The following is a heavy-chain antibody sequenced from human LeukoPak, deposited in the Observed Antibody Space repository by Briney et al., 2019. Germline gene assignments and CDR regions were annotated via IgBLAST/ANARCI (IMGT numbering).Heavy chain of an antibody. CDR3: ARASHWNQLHYFDY. J-gene: IGHJ4*02. V-gene: IGHV4-39*07. CDR1: GGSISSSSYY. Sequence: NPSETLSLTCTVSGGSISSSSYYWGWIRQPPGKGLEWIGEIYHSGSTNYNPSLKSRVTISVDKSKNQFSLKLSSVTAADTAVYYCARASHWNQLHYFDYWGQGTLVTVSS. CDR2: IYHSGST. D-gene: IGHD1-1*01.